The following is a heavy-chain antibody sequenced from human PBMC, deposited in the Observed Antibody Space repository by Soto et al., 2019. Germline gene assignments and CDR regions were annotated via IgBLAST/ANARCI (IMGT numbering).Heavy chain of an antibody. J-gene: IGHJ3*02. CDR2: IYYSGST. Sequence: PSETLSLTCTVSGGSISSYYWSWIRQPPGKGLEWIGYIYYSGSTNYNPSLKSRVTISVDTSKNQFSLKLSSVTAADTAVYYCARHIMVAAAGHAFDIWGQGTMVTVSS. V-gene: IGHV4-59*08. D-gene: IGHD6-13*01. CDR1: GGSISSYY. CDR3: ARHIMVAAAGHAFDI.